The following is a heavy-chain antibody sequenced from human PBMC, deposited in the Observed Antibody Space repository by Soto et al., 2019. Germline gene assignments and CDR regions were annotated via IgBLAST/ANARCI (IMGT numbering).Heavy chain of an antibody. V-gene: IGHV3-23*01. CDR1: GFTFSSYA. CDR3: AKDYYYDSSGYLGN. Sequence: GGSLRLSCAASGFTFSSYAMSWVRQAPGKGLEWVSGISGSGDSTYYADSVKGRFTISRDTSKNTLYLQMNSLRAEDTAVYYCAKDYYYDSSGYLGNWGQGTPVTVSS. CDR2: ISGSGDST. D-gene: IGHD3-22*01. J-gene: IGHJ4*02.